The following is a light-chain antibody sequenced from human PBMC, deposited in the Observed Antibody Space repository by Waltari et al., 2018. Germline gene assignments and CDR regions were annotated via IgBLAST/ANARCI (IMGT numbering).Light chain of an antibody. CDR1: SSDVGGYNS. J-gene: IGLJ3*02. Sequence: QSALTQPRPVSGSPGQSVTISCTGTSSDVGGYNSVSWYQQHPGKAPKLMIYDVSKRPSGVPDRFSGSKSGNTASLTISGLQTEDEADYFCCSFAGSVYIWVFGGGTKLTVL. V-gene: IGLV2-11*01. CDR3: CSFAGSVYIWV. CDR2: DVS.